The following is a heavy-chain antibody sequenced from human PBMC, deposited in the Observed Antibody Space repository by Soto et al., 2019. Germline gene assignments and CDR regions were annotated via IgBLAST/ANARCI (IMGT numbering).Heavy chain of an antibody. J-gene: IGHJ4*02. Sequence: QLQLQESGPGLVKPSETLSLTCTVSGGSISSSSYYWGWIRQPPGKGLEWIGSIYYSGSTYYNPSLKSRATISVDTSKNQFSLKLSSVTAADTAVYYCASGYCTNGVCYVFDYWGQGTLVTVSS. CDR2: IYYSGST. D-gene: IGHD2-8*01. CDR1: GGSISSSSYY. V-gene: IGHV4-39*01. CDR3: ASGYCTNGVCYVFDY.